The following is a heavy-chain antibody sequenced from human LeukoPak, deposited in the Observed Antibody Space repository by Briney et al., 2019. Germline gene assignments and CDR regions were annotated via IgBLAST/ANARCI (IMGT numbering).Heavy chain of an antibody. D-gene: IGHD1-26*01. J-gene: IGHJ5*02. CDR1: GGSISSSSYY. V-gene: IGHV4-39*07. CDR2: IYYSGST. Sequence: PSETLSLTCTVAGGSISSSSYYWGWIRQPPGKGLEWIGSIYYSGSTYYNPSLKSRVTMSVDTSKNQFSLKLSSVTAADTAVYYCAKVVGATTGGWFDPWGQGTLVTVSS. CDR3: AKVVGATTGGWFDP.